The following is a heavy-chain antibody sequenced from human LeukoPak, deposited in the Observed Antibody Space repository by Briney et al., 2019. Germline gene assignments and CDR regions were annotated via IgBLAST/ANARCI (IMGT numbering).Heavy chain of an antibody. CDR1: GGSFSGYH. V-gene: IGHV4-34*01. D-gene: IGHD2-8*01. Sequence: SETLSLTCAVYGGSFSGYHWSWLRQPPGKGLEWIGEINHSESTYYNPSLKSRITISVDASKNQFSLKLSSVTAADTAVYYCARVNPLGYCTNGVCPGGGLPFDYWGQGTLVTVSS. CDR2: INHSEST. J-gene: IGHJ4*02. CDR3: ARVNPLGYCTNGVCPGGGLPFDY.